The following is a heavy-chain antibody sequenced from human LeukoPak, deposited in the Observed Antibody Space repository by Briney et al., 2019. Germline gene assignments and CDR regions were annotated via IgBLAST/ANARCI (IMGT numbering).Heavy chain of an antibody. D-gene: IGHD3-22*01. CDR2: IIPILGIA. CDR3: ARTRPGDYYDSSGSLFDY. Sequence: XVSCXXXXXTFSXXXXSWVRLAPGQGLEWMGRIIPILGIANYAQKFQGRVTITADKSTSTAYMELSSLRSEDTAVYYCARTRPGDYYDSSGSLFDYWGQGTLVTVSS. V-gene: IGHV1-69*04. J-gene: IGHJ4*02. CDR1: XXTFSXXX.